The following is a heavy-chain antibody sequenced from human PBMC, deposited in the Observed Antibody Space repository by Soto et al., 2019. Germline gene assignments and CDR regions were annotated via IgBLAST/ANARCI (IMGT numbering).Heavy chain of an antibody. J-gene: IGHJ5*02. CDR2: MNPNRGNT. Sequence: ASVKVSCKASGYTFTSYDINWVRQATGQGLEWMGWMNPNRGNTGYAQKFQGRVTMTRNTSISTAYMELSSLRSEDTAVYYCASLRYWRGGSCSMRYNWFDPWGQGTLVTVAS. CDR3: ASLRYWRGGSCSMRYNWFDP. V-gene: IGHV1-8*01. CDR1: GYTFTSYD. D-gene: IGHD2-15*01.